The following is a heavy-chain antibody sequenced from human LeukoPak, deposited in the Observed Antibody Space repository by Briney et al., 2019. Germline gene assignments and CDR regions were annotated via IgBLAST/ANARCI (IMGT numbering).Heavy chain of an antibody. CDR3: AREEQLVYGY. D-gene: IGHD6-6*01. Sequence: ASVKVSCKASGYIFTNFGISWVRQARGQGLEWMGWISGYNGNTKYVQKFQGRVTMTTDTSTSTAYMELRSLRSDDTAVYYCAREEQLVYGYWGQGTLVTVSS. CDR2: ISGYNGNT. J-gene: IGHJ4*02. V-gene: IGHV1-18*01. CDR1: GYIFTNFG.